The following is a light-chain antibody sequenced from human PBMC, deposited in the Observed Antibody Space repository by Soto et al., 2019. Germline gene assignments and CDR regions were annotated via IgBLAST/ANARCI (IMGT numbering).Light chain of an antibody. CDR3: QQCNNWPRT. V-gene: IGKV3-15*01. CDR1: QSVSIL. CDR2: GAT. J-gene: IGKJ1*01. Sequence: EIVMTQSPATMAVSPGRICTRSCSASQSVSILLAWYQQKPGQAARLLIHGATTRATGITARFSGSGSGTEFTLTISSLQSEDFAVYYCQQCNNWPRTFGQVTKVEIK.